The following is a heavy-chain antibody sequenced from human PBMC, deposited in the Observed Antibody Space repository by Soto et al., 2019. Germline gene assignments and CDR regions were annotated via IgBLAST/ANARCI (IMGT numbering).Heavy chain of an antibody. J-gene: IGHJ5*02. CDR3: ARFGRTQWAPSDP. V-gene: IGHV4-59*01. Sequence: QVQLQESGPGLVKPSETLSLTCTVSGGSISSYYWSWIRQPPGKGLEWIEYIYYSGSTNYNPSLTPRVTRPVAPSKHQFSLKLSSVTAADTAVYYRARFGRTQWAPSDPWGQGTLVTVSS. D-gene: IGHD1-26*01. CDR1: GGSISSYY. CDR2: IYYSGST.